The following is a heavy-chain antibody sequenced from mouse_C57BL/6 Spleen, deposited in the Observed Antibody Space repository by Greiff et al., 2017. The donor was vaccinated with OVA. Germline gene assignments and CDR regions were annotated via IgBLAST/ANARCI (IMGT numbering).Heavy chain of an antibody. CDR2: INYDGSST. V-gene: IGHV5-16*01. D-gene: IGHD1-1*01. J-gene: IGHJ4*01. Sequence: EVKLVESEGGLVQPGSSMKLSCTASGFTFSDYYMAWVRQVPEKGLEWVANINYDGSSTYYLDSLKSRFIISRDNAKNILYLQMSSLKSEDTATYYCARGDYYGSYAMDYWGQGTSVTVSS. CDR3: ARGDYYGSYAMDY. CDR1: GFTFSDYY.